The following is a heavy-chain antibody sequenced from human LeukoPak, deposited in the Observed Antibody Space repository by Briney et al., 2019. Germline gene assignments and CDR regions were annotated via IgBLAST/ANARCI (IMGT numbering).Heavy chain of an antibody. CDR2: IYTSGRT. CDR1: AGSISGYY. CDR3: ARWQYWDTGGYFDY. D-gene: IGHD2-8*02. J-gene: IGHJ4*02. Sequence: SETLSLTCTVSAGSISGYYWSWIRQPAGKGLEWIGHIYTSGRTNYSPSLKSRVTMSVDTSKYQVSLKLNSVTAADTAVYYCARWQYWDTGGYFDYWGQGTLVTVSS. V-gene: IGHV4-4*07.